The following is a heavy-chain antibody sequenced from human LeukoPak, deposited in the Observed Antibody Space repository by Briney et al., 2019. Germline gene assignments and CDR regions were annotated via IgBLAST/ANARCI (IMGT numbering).Heavy chain of an antibody. J-gene: IGHJ4*02. V-gene: IGHV3-53*01. CDR3: ARDLGPTIPPPLDY. D-gene: IGHD3-9*01. CDR2: IYADGRT. CDR1: GFSINNEY. Sequence: GGSLRLSCAASGFSINNEYMYWVRQAPGRGLECVSLIYADGRTFYADSVKGRFTISRDNSKNTLYLQMNSLRAEDTAVYYCARDLGPTIPPPLDYWGQGTLVTVSS.